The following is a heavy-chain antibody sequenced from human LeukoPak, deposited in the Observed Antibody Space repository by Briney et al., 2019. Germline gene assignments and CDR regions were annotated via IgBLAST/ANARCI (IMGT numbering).Heavy chain of an antibody. CDR2: IEPAGSAT. CDR3: GRFGYVAAVDS. CDR1: GFTFSSYW. J-gene: IGHJ4*02. V-gene: IGHV3-7*01. Sequence: GGSLRLSCTASGFTFSSYWMTWVRQAPGKGLGWVANIEPAGSATYYVDSVKGRFTISRDNAKNLLYLQMNSLRAEDSAVYHCGRFGYVAAVDSWGQGALVTVSS. D-gene: IGHD2-15*01.